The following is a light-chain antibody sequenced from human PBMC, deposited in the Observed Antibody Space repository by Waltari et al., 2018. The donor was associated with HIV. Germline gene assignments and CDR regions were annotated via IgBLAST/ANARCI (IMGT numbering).Light chain of an antibody. Sequence: EIVMTQSPATLSVSPGERATLSCRASQSVSSNLAWYQQKAGQAPRLLIYRASNRATGIPARFSGSGSGTEFTLTISSLQSEDFAVYYCQQYNNWPPWTFGQGTKVEIK. V-gene: IGKV3-15*01. J-gene: IGKJ1*01. CDR2: RAS. CDR3: QQYNNWPPWT. CDR1: QSVSSN.